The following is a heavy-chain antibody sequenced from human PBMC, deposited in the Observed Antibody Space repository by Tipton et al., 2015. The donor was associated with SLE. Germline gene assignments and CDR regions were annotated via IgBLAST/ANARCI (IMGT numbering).Heavy chain of an antibody. CDR2: IYYSGSP. Sequence: TLSLTCAVYGGSFSGYYWSWIRQPPGKGLEWIGYIYYSGSPNYNPSLKSRVTISVDTSKNQFSLKLSSVTAADTAVYYCASLGDWYFDPGGRGTLVTVSS. CDR1: GGSFSGYY. J-gene: IGHJ2*01. CDR3: ASLGDWYFDP. D-gene: IGHD3-10*01. V-gene: IGHV4-59*08.